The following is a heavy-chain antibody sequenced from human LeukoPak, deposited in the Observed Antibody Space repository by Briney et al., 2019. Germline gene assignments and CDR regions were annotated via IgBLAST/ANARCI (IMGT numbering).Heavy chain of an antibody. J-gene: IGHJ5*02. CDR2: IYYSGST. CDR3: ARWYYDFWSGSSWFDP. V-gene: IGHV4-39*01. Sequence: PSETLSLTCTVSGGSISSSSYYWGWIRQPPGKGLEWIGSIYYSGSTYYSPSLKSRVTISVDTSKNQFSLKLSSVTAADTAVYYCARWYYDFWSGSSWFDPWGQGTLVTVSS. D-gene: IGHD3-3*01. CDR1: GGSISSSSYY.